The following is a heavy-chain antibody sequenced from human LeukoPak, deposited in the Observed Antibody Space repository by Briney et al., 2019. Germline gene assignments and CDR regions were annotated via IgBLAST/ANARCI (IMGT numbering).Heavy chain of an antibody. CDR1: GGPFSGYY. V-gene: IGHV4-34*01. D-gene: IGHD1-1*01. Sequence: RPSETLSLTCAVYGGPFSGYYWSWIRQPPGKGLEWIGEINHSGSTNYNPSLKSRVTISVDTSKNQFSLKLSSVTAADTAVYYCARRSTTGTEDVVYFDYWGQGTLVTVSS. J-gene: IGHJ4*02. CDR2: INHSGST. CDR3: ARRSTTGTEDVVYFDY.